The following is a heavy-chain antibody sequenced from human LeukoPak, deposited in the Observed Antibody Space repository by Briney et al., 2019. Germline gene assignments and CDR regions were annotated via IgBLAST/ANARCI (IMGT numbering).Heavy chain of an antibody. CDR2: ISSGGA. Sequence: SETLSLTCTVSGGSISSGSYYWAWIRQPPGKGLEWIGYISSGGANYNRSLKSRVTMSIDTAKNQFSLRLSSVTAADTAVFYCARVASGYDVFDIWGQGTMVTVSS. V-gene: IGHV4-61*05. D-gene: IGHD3-3*01. CDR3: ARVASGYDVFDI. CDR1: GGSISSGSYY. J-gene: IGHJ3*02.